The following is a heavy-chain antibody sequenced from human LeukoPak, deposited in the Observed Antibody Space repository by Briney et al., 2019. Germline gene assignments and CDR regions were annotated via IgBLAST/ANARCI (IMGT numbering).Heavy chain of an antibody. CDR2: ISGSGGST. CDR3: AKDHYDYGDYVFLAGYDY. V-gene: IGHV3-23*01. CDR1: GFTFSSYA. Sequence: GGSLRLSCAASGFTFSSYAMSWVRQAPGKGLEWVSAISGSGGSTYYADSVKGRFTISRDNSKNTLYLQMNSLRAEDTAVYYGAKDHYDYGDYVFLAGYDYWGQGTLVTVSS. D-gene: IGHD4-17*01. J-gene: IGHJ4*02.